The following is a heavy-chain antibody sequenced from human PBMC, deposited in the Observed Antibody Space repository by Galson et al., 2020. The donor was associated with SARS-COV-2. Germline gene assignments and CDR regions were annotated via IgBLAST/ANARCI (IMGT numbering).Heavy chain of an antibody. V-gene: IGHV3-11*01. D-gene: IGHD3-22*01. CDR2: ISSSGSTI. Sequence: GGSLRLSCAASGFTFSDYYMSWIRQAPGKGLEWVSYISSSGSTIYYADSVKGRFTISRDNAKNSLYLQMNSLRAEDTAVYYCARDTLRIGYDSSGYYVGRYYYYGMDVWGQGTTVTVSS. CDR3: ARDTLRIGYDSSGYYVGRYYYYGMDV. CDR1: GFTFSDYY. J-gene: IGHJ6*02.